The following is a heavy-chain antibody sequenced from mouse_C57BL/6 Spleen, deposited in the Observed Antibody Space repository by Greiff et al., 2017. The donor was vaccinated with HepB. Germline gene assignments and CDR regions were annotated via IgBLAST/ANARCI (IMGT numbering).Heavy chain of an antibody. D-gene: IGHD2-5*01. J-gene: IGHJ2*01. CDR1: GFTFSSYA. CDR3: ARVGLYYSNYYFDY. CDR2: ISDGGSYT. V-gene: IGHV5-4*03. Sequence: DVMLVESGGGLVKPGGSLKLSCAASGFTFSSYAMSWVRQTPEKRLEWVATISDGGSYTYYPDNVKGRFTISRDNAKNNLYLQMSHLKSEDTAMYYCARVGLYYSNYYFDYWGQGTTLTVSS.